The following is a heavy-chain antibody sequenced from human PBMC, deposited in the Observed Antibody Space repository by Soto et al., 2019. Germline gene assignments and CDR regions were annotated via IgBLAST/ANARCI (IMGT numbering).Heavy chain of an antibody. CDR2: ISYDGSNK. J-gene: IGHJ6*02. CDR1: GFTFSSYA. Sequence: QVQLVESGGGVVQPGRSLRLSCAASGFTFSSYAMHWVRQAPGKGLEWVAVISYDGSNKYYADSVKGRFTISRDHSKNTVYLKINSLRAEDTAVYYCARGDIGVVPAAGKGTFYYYYGMDVWGQGTTVTVSS. CDR3: ARGDIGVVPAAGKGTFYYYYGMDV. D-gene: IGHD2-2*01. V-gene: IGHV3-30-3*01.